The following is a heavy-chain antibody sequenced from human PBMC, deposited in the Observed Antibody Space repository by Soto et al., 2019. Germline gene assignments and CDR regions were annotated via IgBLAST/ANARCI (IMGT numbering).Heavy chain of an antibody. Sequence: ALVKVSCKASGYTFTGYYMHWVRQTPGQGLEWMGWINPNSGGTNYAQKFQGWVTMTRDTSISTAYMELSRLRSDDTAVYYCARALYDFWSGAYFDYWGQGTLVTVSS. CDR3: ARALYDFWSGAYFDY. CDR1: GYTFTGYY. D-gene: IGHD3-3*01. CDR2: INPNSGGT. V-gene: IGHV1-2*04. J-gene: IGHJ4*02.